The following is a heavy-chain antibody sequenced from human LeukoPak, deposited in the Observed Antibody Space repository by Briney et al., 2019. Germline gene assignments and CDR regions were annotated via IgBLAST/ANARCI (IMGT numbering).Heavy chain of an antibody. Sequence: GGSLRLSCATSGFPFSDFSMSWVRRAPGKGLEWISTTNSGGTSTYYAESVKGRFTISRDNSKNTLYLQMSSLRVEDTAVYYCAKQSYARSLGEGGPGTLVSVSS. V-gene: IGHV3-23*01. CDR1: GFPFSDFS. CDR2: TNSGGTST. J-gene: IGHJ4*02. D-gene: IGHD2-8*01. CDR3: AKQSYARSLGE.